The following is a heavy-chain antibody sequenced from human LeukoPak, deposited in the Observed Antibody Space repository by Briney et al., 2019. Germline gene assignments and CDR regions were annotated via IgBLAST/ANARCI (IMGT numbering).Heavy chain of an antibody. CDR2: IYPGDSDT. D-gene: IGHD1-26*01. CDR3: ARLKLFRGGSYLTPLDY. V-gene: IGHV5-51*01. CDR1: GYSFTSYW. Sequence: GESLKISFRGSGYSFTSYWIGLVRQMPGKGLEWMGSIYPGDSDTRYSPSFQGQVTISADKSISTAYLQWSSLKASDTAMYYCARLKLFRGGSYLTPLDYWGQGTLVTVSS. J-gene: IGHJ4*02.